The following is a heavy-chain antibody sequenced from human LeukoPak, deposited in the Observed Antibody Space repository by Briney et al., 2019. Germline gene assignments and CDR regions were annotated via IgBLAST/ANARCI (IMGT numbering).Heavy chain of an antibody. J-gene: IGHJ4*02. D-gene: IGHD6-19*01. CDR2: ISSSSSYT. Sequence: GGSLRLSCAASGFTFSTYEMNWVRQAPGKGLEWVSYISSSSSYTNYADSVKGRFTISRDNAKNSLYLQMNSLRAEDTAVYYCARAMGSGWYYFDYWGQGTLVTVSS. CDR3: ARAMGSGWYYFDY. V-gene: IGHV3-11*05. CDR1: GFTFSTYE.